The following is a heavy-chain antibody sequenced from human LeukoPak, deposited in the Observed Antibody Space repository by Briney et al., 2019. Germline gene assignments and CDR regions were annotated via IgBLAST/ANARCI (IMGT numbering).Heavy chain of an antibody. CDR2: IWPNGSKK. D-gene: IGHD6-25*01. CDR1: GFTFSTYA. V-gene: IGHV3-33*06. J-gene: IGHJ4*02. CDR3: AKISSSAESNFDY. Sequence: GRSLRLPCAASGFTFSTYAMHWVRQAPGKGLEWVAFIWPNGSKKYYADSVKGRFAISRENSKNTVYLQMNDLRPEDTALYFCAKISSSAESNFDYWGQGTLLTVSS.